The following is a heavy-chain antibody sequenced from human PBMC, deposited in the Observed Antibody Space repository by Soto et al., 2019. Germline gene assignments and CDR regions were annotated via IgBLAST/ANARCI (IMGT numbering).Heavy chain of an antibody. J-gene: IGHJ5*02. V-gene: IGHV3-21*01. CDR2: ISGSSIYI. CDR3: AREGALKPFSS. Sequence: GGSLRLSCVASGFTFSNYNMNWVRQAPGKGLEWVSRISGSSIYIHYADSVRGRFTITRDNAKNSVYLQMDSLRVEDTAAYYCAREGALKPFSSWGQGALVTVSS. CDR1: GFTFSNYN.